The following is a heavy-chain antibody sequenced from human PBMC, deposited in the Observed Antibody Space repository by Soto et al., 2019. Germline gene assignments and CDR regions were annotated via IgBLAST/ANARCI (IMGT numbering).Heavy chain of an antibody. J-gene: IGHJ1*01. CDR2: VNPSGGSA. CDR3: AREENCRGGTCYSEYFHH. CDR1: GYIFTAYS. Sequence: ASVKVSCKTSGYIFTAYSTHWVRQAPGQGLEWMGVVNPSGGSAHYAQSFEGRVTLTRDTSTSTFYMELSSLRSEDTAVYYCAREENCRGGTCYSEYFHHWGQGTLVTVSS. D-gene: IGHD2-15*01. V-gene: IGHV1-46*01.